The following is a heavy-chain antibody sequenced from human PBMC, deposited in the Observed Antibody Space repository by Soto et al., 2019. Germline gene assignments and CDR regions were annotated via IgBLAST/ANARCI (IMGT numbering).Heavy chain of an antibody. CDR1: GFSLSTYS. J-gene: IGHJ4*02. D-gene: IGHD6-19*01. Sequence: PGGSLRLSCAASGFSLSTYSMHWVRQAPGKGLEWVAVISYDGNKKFYRDSVKGRFSISRDTSMHTVYLQMNSLSPEDTGVYYCARSIAVAGLDYWGQGTLVTVSS. V-gene: IGHV3-30*01. CDR2: ISYDGNKK. CDR3: ARSIAVAGLDY.